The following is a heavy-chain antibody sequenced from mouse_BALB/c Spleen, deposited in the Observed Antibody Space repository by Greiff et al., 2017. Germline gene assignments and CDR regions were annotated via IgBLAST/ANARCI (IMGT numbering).Heavy chain of an antibody. J-gene: IGHJ2*01. Sequence: LQQPGSELVRPGASVKLSCKASGYTFTSYWMHWVKQRPGQGLEWIGNIYPGSGSTNYDEKFKGKATLTVDTSSSTAYMQLSSLTSEDSAVYYCTRSGYEGSRKLDYWGQGTTLTVSS. CDR2: IYPGSGST. D-gene: IGHD1-1*01. CDR1: GYTFTSYW. CDR3: TRSGYEGSRKLDY. V-gene: IGHV1S22*01.